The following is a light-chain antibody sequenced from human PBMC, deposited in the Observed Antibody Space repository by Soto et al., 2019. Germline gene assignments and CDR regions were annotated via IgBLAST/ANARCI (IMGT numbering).Light chain of an antibody. J-gene: IGLJ1*01. CDR2: KGT. CDR1: DSDVGAYDS. Sequence: QSVLAQPASVSGSPRQSITISCTGTDSDVGAYDSVSWYQQHPHKAPQLIIYKGTQRPSGVSNRISGSTSGNAASLTISGLQADDEADYFCCSSAPESTYVFGTGTKVTVL. V-gene: IGLV2-23*01. CDR3: CSSAPESTYV.